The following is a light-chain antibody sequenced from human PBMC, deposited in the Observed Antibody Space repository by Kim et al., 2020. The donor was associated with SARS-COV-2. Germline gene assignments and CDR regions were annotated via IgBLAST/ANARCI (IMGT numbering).Light chain of an antibody. Sequence: ASVRDRVTITCQASQDINKFLNWYQQKPGKAPKLLIYDASNLETGVRSRFSGNGSGTHFTLTISGLQPEDIATYYCQQYDYPPLTFGGGTKVDIK. CDR3: QQYDYPPLT. J-gene: IGKJ4*01. V-gene: IGKV1-33*01. CDR1: QDINKF. CDR2: DAS.